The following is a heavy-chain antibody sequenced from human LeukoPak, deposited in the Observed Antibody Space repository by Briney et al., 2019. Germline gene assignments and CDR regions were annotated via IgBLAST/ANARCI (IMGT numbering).Heavy chain of an antibody. CDR3: ARHGGETIVAAVLHAFDI. V-gene: IGHV4-59*08. CDR2: MSHSGNT. J-gene: IGHJ3*02. Sequence: SETLSLTCTVSGASISYFSWTWMRQPPGKGLEWIGYMSHSGNTNYNPSLKNRVTISVDRSKNHLSLRLGSVTAADTAVYYCARHGGETIVAAVLHAFDIWGQGTMVTVSS. CDR1: GASISYFS. D-gene: IGHD5-12*01.